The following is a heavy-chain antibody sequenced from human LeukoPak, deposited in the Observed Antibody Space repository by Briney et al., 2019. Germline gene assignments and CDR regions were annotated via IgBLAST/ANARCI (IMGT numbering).Heavy chain of an antibody. D-gene: IGHD2-2*01. CDR2: IYYSGST. CDR3: ARGALYCSSTSCYDLDY. CDR1: GGSISSYY. J-gene: IGHJ4*02. Sequence: SETLSLTCTVSGGSISSYYWSWIRQPPGKGLEWIGYIYYSGSTNYNPSLKSRVTISVDMSKNQFSLKLSSVTAADTAVYYCARGALYCSSTSCYDLDYWGQGTLVTVSS. V-gene: IGHV4-59*12.